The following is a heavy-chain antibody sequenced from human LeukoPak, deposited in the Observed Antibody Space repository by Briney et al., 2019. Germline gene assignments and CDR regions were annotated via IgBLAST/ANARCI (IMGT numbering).Heavy chain of an antibody. V-gene: IGHV3-48*02. J-gene: IGHJ4*02. Sequence: GSLELSCAVSGFTFGSYTMNWVRQAPGKGLEWVSHISSTSTTYYADSEKGRFTTSRDNAKNLLYLQMNSLRDEDTAVYYCAAAGDYWGQGTLVTVSS. D-gene: IGHD3-10*01. CDR1: GFTFGSYT. CDR2: ISSTSTT. CDR3: AAAGDY.